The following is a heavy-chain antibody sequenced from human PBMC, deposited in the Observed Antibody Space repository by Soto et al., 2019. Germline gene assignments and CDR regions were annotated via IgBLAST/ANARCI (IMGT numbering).Heavy chain of an antibody. D-gene: IGHD3-10*01. CDR3: ARDYGSGEYFDI. CDR1: VYTFTSYG. V-gene: IGHV1-18*01. CDR2: ISAYNGNT. J-gene: IGHJ3*02. Sequence: ASVKVSCKASVYTFTSYGISWVRQAPGQGLEWMGRISAYNGNTNYAQKLQGRVTMTTDTSTSTAYMELRSLRSDDTAVYYCARDYGSGEYFDIWGQGTMVTVSS.